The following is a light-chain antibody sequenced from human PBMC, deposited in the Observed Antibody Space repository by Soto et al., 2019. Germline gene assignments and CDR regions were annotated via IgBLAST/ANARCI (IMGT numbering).Light chain of an antibody. CDR1: QSVLYSSNNKNY. CDR3: QQYYSTPHT. Sequence: DILMTQSPDSLAVSLGEGATINCKSSQSVLYSSNNKNYLAWYQQKPGQPPKLLIYWASTRESGVPDRFSGSGSGTDFTLTISSLQAEDVAVYYCQQYYSTPHTFGQGTKLEIK. V-gene: IGKV4-1*01. J-gene: IGKJ2*01. CDR2: WAS.